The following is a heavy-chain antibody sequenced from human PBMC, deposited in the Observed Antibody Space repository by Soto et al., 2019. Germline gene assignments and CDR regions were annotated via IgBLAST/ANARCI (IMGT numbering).Heavy chain of an antibody. CDR1: GGSFSGYY. J-gene: IGHJ6*02. Sequence: SETLSLTCAVYGGSFSGYYWSWIRQPPGKGLEWNGEINHSGSTNYNPSLKSRVTISVDTSKNQFSLKLSSVTAADTAVYYCAREHGYYDFWSGYLLYYYGMDVWGQGTTVTVSS. V-gene: IGHV4-34*01. D-gene: IGHD3-3*01. CDR2: INHSGST. CDR3: AREHGYYDFWSGYLLYYYGMDV.